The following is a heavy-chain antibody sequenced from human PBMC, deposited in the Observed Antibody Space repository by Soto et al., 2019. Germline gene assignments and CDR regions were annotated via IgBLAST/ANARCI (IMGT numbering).Heavy chain of an antibody. V-gene: IGHV1-69*01. CDR2: IIPVFGTA. J-gene: IGHJ4*02. Sequence: QVQLVQSGTEVKKPGSSVKVSCKASGGTFSNYAISWVRQAPGQGLEWMGGIIPVFGTANYARKFQGRVTITADVSTNTAYMELRSLRSDDTAVYYCVRARRDGGNSGGFFDYWGQGTLVTVSS. D-gene: IGHD2-21*02. CDR1: GGTFSNYA. CDR3: VRARRDGGNSGGFFDY.